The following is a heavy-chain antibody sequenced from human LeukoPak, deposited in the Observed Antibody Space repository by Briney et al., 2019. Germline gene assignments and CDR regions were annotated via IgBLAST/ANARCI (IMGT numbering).Heavy chain of an antibody. V-gene: IGHV3-21*01. J-gene: IGHJ4*02. D-gene: IGHD2/OR15-2a*01. CDR2: ISSTGGHI. CDR1: GFTFTTYA. Sequence: GGSLRLSCAASGFTFTTYAMNWVRQVPGKGLEWVSAISSTGGHIYYADSVKGRFTMSRDNAKDSLYLQMNSLRVEDTAVYYCATDLCDFWGQGTLVTVSS. CDR3: ATDLCDF.